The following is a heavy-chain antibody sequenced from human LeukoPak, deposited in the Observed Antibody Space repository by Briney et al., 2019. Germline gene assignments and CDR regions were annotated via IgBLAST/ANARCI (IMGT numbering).Heavy chain of an antibody. Sequence: GGSLRLSCAASGLTLSRYDMHWVRHATGEGLEWVSAIGTRGDTYYAGSVKGRFTMSRENAKNSLYLQMNSLSAGDTAVYYCVRAPPYSSASWGYYGMDVWGQGTTVTVSS. CDR2: IGTRGDT. D-gene: IGHD6-19*01. CDR1: GLTLSRYD. V-gene: IGHV3-13*01. J-gene: IGHJ6*02. CDR3: VRAPPYSSASWGYYGMDV.